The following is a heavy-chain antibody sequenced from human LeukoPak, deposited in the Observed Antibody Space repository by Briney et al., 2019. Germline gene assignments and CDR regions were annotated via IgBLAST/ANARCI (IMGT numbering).Heavy chain of an antibody. Sequence: GGSLRLSCAASGFTFSTYLMTWVRQAPGKWLEWVANVKQDGSEKYYVDSVKGRFTISRDNTKNSLYLQMDSLRAEDTAVYFCARVRLVTTQYDAFAMWGQGTMVTVSS. CDR1: GFTFSTYL. J-gene: IGHJ3*02. V-gene: IGHV3-7*04. D-gene: IGHD5-12*01. CDR3: ARVRLVTTQYDAFAM. CDR2: VKQDGSEK.